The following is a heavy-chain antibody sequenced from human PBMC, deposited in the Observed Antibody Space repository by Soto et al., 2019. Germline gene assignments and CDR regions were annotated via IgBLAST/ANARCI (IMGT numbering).Heavy chain of an antibody. CDR3: AREDGSSSRWFDP. CDR2: ITPIFGTA. D-gene: IGHD6-13*01. V-gene: IGHV1-69*13. Sequence: ASVKVSCKASGGTFSSYAISWVRQAPGQGLEWMGGITPIFGTANYAQKFQGRVTITADESTSTAYMELSSLRSEDTAVYYCAREDGSSSRWFDPWGQGTLVTVS. CDR1: GGTFSSYA. J-gene: IGHJ5*02.